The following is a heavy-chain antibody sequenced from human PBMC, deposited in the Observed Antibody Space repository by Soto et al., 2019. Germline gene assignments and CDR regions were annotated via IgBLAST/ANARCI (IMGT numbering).Heavy chain of an antibody. Sequence: NPGGSLRLSCAASGFTFSSYNMNWVRQAPGKGLEWVSSISSSSSYIYYADSMKGRFTISRDNAKNSLYLQMNSLRAEDTAVYYCARGGDGYNAPFDYWGQGTLVTVSS. CDR1: GFTFSSYN. J-gene: IGHJ4*02. V-gene: IGHV3-21*06. CDR3: ARGGDGYNAPFDY. CDR2: ISSSSSYI. D-gene: IGHD5-12*01.